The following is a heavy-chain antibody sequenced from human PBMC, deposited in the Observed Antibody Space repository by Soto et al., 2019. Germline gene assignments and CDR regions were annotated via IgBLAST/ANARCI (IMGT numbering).Heavy chain of an antibody. CDR2: ISGSGGST. V-gene: IGHV3-23*01. CDR3: AKDREYQPYYFDY. CDR1: GFTFSSYG. D-gene: IGHD2-2*01. J-gene: IGHJ4*02. Sequence: GGSLRLSCAASGFTFSSYGMSWVRQVPGKGLEWVSAISGSGGSTYYADSVKGRFTISRDNSKNTLYLQMNSLRAEDTAVYYCAKDREYQPYYFDYWGQGTLVTVSS.